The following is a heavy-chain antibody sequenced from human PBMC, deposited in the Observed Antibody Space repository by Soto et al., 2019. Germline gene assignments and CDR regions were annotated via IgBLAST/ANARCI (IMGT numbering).Heavy chain of an antibody. CDR3: AREKSYALAV. CDR1: GFDFSNSW. CDR2: INSDGSST. Sequence: EVQLVESGGGFVQPGGSLRLSCAASGFDFSNSWMHWVRQVPGKGLVWVSHINSDGSSTTYADSMKGRFTISRDNARTTVYLQLDSLRVEDTAVYYCAREKSYALAVWGQGTTVTVSS. V-gene: IGHV3-74*03. D-gene: IGHD4-17*01. J-gene: IGHJ6*02.